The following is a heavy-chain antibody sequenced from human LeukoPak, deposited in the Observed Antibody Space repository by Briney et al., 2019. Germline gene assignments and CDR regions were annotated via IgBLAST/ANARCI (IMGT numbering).Heavy chain of an antibody. CDR1: GFTFSNYF. CDR2: VSYDGNNK. D-gene: IGHD2-15*01. Sequence: GGSLRLSCAASGFTFSNYFIHWVRQAPVKGLEWVAVVSYDGNNKYYSDSVKGRFTISRDNSKNTLYLQINSLRPEDTAVYYCARENDMGYCSGGRCYKGYNAMDVWGQGTTVTVSS. CDR3: ARENDMGYCSGGRCYKGYNAMDV. V-gene: IGHV3-30-3*01. J-gene: IGHJ6*02.